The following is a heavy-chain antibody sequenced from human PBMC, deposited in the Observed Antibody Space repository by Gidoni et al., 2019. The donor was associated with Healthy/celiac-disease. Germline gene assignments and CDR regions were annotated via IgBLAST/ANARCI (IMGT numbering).Heavy chain of an antibody. CDR1: GFTFSSDW. V-gene: IGHV3-74*01. J-gene: IGHJ4*02. Sequence: EVQLVESGGGLVQPGGSLRLSCSASGFTFSSDWTHWVRHAPGKGLVWVSRINSDGSSTSYADSVKGRFTISRDNAKNTLYLQRNSLRAEDTAVYYCARGLSVYDYVWGSYRYDYWGQGTLVTVSS. D-gene: IGHD3-16*02. CDR3: ARGLSVYDYVWGSYRYDY. CDR2: INSDGSST.